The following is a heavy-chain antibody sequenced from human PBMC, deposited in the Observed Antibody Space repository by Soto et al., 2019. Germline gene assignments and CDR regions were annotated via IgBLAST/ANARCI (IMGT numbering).Heavy chain of an antibody. CDR3: ARSIRPIVVVTATRFDP. D-gene: IGHD2-21*02. V-gene: IGHV4-59*01. J-gene: IGHJ5*02. CDR2: IYYSGST. CDR1: GGSISSYY. Sequence: PSETLSLTCTVSGGSISSYYWSWIRQPPGKGLEWIGYIYYSGSTNYNPSLKSRVTISVDTSKNQFSLKLSSVTAADTAVYYCARSIRPIVVVTATRFDPWGQGTXVTVSS.